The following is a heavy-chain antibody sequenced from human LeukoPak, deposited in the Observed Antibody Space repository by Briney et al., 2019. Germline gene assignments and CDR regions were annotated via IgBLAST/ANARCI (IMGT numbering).Heavy chain of an antibody. D-gene: IGHD6-6*01. J-gene: IGHJ4*02. V-gene: IGHV1-2*02. CDR1: GYTFTDYY. Sequence: ASVKVSCKASGYTFTDYYMHWVRQAPGQGLERMGWINPNSGGTHYAQKFQGRVTMTRDTSISTVYMEMSRLRSDDTAVYYCARESVPAVAARRGLNYWGKGTLVTVSS. CDR2: INPNSGGT. CDR3: ARESVPAVAARRGLNY.